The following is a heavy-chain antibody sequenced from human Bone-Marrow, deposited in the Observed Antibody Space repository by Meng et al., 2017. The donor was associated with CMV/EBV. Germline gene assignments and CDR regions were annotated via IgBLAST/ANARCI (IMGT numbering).Heavy chain of an antibody. J-gene: IGHJ4*02. CDR2: IYYSGST. CDR3: ARVLRGIAVAGYDY. CDR1: GGSVSSGSYY. Sequence: SETLSLTCTVSGGSVSSGSYYWSWIRQPPGKGLEWIGYIYYSGSTNYNPSLKSRVTISVDTSKNQFSLKLSSVTAADTAVHYCARVLRGIAVAGYDYWGQGTLVTVSS. V-gene: IGHV4-61*01. D-gene: IGHD6-19*01.